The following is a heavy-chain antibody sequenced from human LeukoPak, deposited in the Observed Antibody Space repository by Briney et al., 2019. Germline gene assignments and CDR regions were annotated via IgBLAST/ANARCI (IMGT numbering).Heavy chain of an antibody. CDR2: INHSGST. V-gene: IGHV4-34*01. J-gene: IGHJ3*02. CDR3: ARDPWQWLVLGAFDI. D-gene: IGHD6-19*01. Sequence: SETLSLTCAVYGGSFSGDYWSWLRQPPGKGLEWIGEINHSGSTNYNPSLKSRVTISVDTSKNQFSLKLSSVTAADTAVYYCARDPWQWLVLGAFDIWGQGTMVTVSS. CDR1: GGSFSGDY.